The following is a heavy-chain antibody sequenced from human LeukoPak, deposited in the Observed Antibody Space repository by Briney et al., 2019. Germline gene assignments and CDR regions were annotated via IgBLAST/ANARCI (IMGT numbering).Heavy chain of an antibody. CDR2: IYYSGST. V-gene: IGHV4-31*03. D-gene: IGHD2-2*01. CDR1: GGSISRGGYY. Sequence: PSETLSLTCTVSGGSISRGGYYWSWLRQHPGRGGEWVGYIYYSGSTYYNPSLKSRVTISVDTSKNQFSLQLSSVTAADTAVYYCAREGYCSSTRSYNWFDPWGQGTLVTVSS. J-gene: IGHJ5*02. CDR3: AREGYCSSTRSYNWFDP.